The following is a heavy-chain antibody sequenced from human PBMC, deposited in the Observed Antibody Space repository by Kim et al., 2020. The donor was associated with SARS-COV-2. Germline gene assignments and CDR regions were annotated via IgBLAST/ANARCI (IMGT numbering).Heavy chain of an antibody. V-gene: IGHV3-21*01. Sequence: GGSLRLSCAASGFTFSSYSMNWVRQAPGKGLEWVSSISSSSSYIYYADSVKGRFTISRDNAKNSLYLQMNSLRAEDTAVYYCARGLRPANVRSDAFDIWGQGTMVTVSS. CDR3: ARGLRPANVRSDAFDI. D-gene: IGHD3-16*01. CDR2: ISSSSSYI. J-gene: IGHJ3*02. CDR1: GFTFSSYS.